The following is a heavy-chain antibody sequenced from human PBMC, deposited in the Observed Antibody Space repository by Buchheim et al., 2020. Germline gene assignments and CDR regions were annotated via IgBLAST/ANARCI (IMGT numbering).Heavy chain of an antibody. J-gene: IGHJ4*02. CDR3: ASAWELFDY. V-gene: IGHV3-74*01. Sequence: EVQLVESGGGLVQPGGSLRLSCAASGFTFSTYWMLWVRQAPGKGLVWVSHINSDGRSTRYAGSVKGRFTISRDNAKNTLYLQMNSLRAEDTAVYYCASAWELFDYWGQGAL. CDR1: GFTFSTYW. D-gene: IGHD1-26*01. CDR2: INSDGRST.